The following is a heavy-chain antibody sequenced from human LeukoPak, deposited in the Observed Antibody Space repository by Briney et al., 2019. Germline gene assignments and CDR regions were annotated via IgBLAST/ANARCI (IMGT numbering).Heavy chain of an antibody. CDR3: ARSGRRGLLGTTVTTMRWFDP. V-gene: IGHV4-61*02. Sequence: SETLSLTCAVSGGSISSGSYYWSWIRQPAGKGLEWIGRIYTSGSTSYNPSLKSRLTMSVDTSKNQFSLKLSSVTAADTAVYYCARSGRRGLLGTTVTTMRWFDPWGQGTLVTVSS. J-gene: IGHJ5*02. CDR1: GGSISSGSYY. D-gene: IGHD4-17*01. CDR2: IYTSGST.